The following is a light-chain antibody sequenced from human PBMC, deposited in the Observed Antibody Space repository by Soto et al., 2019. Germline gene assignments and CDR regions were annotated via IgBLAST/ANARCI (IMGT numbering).Light chain of an antibody. CDR1: SSDVGSYNL. CDR2: EDS. Sequence: QSALTQPASLSGSPGQSITISCTGTSSDVGSYNLVSWYQQHPGKAPKLMIYEDSKRPSGVSNRFSGSKSGNTASLTISGLQAEDEADYYCCSYAGSTTLVFGGGTKLTVL. J-gene: IGLJ2*01. V-gene: IGLV2-23*01. CDR3: CSYAGSTTLV.